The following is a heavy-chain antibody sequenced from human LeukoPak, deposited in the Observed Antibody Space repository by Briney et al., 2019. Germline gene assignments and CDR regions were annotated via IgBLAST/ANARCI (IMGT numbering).Heavy chain of an antibody. J-gene: IGHJ4*02. Sequence: SETLSLTCTVSGGSISSCYWSWIRQPPGKGLEWIGYIYNSGTTKYNPSLKSRVTISVDTSKNQFSLKLSSVTAADTAMYYCARVHYYGSGLSSYFDYWGQGTLVTVSS. V-gene: IGHV4-59*01. D-gene: IGHD3-10*01. CDR3: ARVHYYGSGLSSYFDY. CDR2: IYNSGTT. CDR1: GGSISSCY.